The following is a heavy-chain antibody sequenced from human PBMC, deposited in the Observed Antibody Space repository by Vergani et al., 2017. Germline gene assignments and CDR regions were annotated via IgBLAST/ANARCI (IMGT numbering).Heavy chain of an antibody. D-gene: IGHD3-22*01. Sequence: QVHLVESGGGVVQPGRSLRLSCVVSGFTSSYYGMHWVRQAPGKGLEWVAVISYDGTQKYYADSVKGRFTISRDNAKNSLYLQMNSLRAEDTAIYFCARENYDNYNGEYWGQGTLVTVSA. CDR2: ISYDGTQK. CDR1: GFTSSYYG. J-gene: IGHJ4*02. V-gene: IGHV3-30*03. CDR3: ARENYDNYNGEY.